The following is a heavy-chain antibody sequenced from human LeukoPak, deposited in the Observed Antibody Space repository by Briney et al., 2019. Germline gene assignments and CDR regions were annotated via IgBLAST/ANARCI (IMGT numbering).Heavy chain of an antibody. CDR3: ARQSIAARGYYYYLDV. D-gene: IGHD6-6*01. CDR2: IYTSGST. Sequence: SETLSLTCTVSGGSISSYYWSWIRQPAGKGLEWIGRIYTSGSTNYNPSLKSRVTMSVDTSKNQFSLRLSSVTAADTAFYYCARQSIAARGYYYYLDVWGKGTTVTVSS. CDR1: GGSISSYY. J-gene: IGHJ6*03. V-gene: IGHV4-4*07.